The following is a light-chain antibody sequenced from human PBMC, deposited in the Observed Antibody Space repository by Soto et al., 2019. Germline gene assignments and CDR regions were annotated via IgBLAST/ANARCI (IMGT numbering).Light chain of an antibody. Sequence: EILLTQSPGTLSLSPGERATLSCRASQSISSNYLAWYQQRPGQAPRLLIFGPSYRATGIPDRFSGSGSGTDFTLTISRLEPEDFGVYYCQQYSSSPPEFTFGPGNRVDSK. CDR1: QSISSNY. CDR3: QQYSSSPPEFT. CDR2: GPS. V-gene: IGKV3-20*01. J-gene: IGKJ3*01.